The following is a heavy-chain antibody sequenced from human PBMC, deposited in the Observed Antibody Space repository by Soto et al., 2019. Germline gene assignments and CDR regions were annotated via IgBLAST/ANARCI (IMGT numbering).Heavy chain of an antibody. CDR2: ISGSGGST. CDR3: AKRHAEGLSSSWYNSDNFDY. V-gene: IGHV3-23*01. D-gene: IGHD6-13*01. J-gene: IGHJ4*02. Sequence: QSGGSLRLSCAASGFTFSSYAMSWVRQAPGKGLEWVSAISGSGGSTYYADSVKGRFTISRDNSKNTLYLQMNSLRAEDTAVYYCAKRHAEGLSSSWYNSDNFDYWGQGTLVTVSS. CDR1: GFTFSSYA.